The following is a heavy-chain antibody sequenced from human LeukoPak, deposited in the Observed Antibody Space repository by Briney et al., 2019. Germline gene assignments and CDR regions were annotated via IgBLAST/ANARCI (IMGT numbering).Heavy chain of an antibody. D-gene: IGHD2-2*01. CDR1: GFTFSSYG. CDR3: ARDPVGYCSSTSCRNPDAFDI. Sequence: PGGSLRLSCAASGFTFSSYGMHWVRQAPGKGLEWVAVIWYDGSNKYYADSVKGRFTISRDNSKNTLYLQMNSLRAEDTAVYYCARDPVGYCSSTSCRNPDAFDIWGQGTMVTVSS. CDR2: IWYDGSNK. J-gene: IGHJ3*02. V-gene: IGHV3-33*01.